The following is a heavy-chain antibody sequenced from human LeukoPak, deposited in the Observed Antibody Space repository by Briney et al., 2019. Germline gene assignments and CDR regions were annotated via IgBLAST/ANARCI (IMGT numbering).Heavy chain of an antibody. J-gene: IGHJ6*03. CDR1: GFIFSSYT. Sequence: PGGSLRLSCAASGFIFSSYTIHWVRQAPGKGLEYVSSIKSIGDNTHYANSVKGRFTISRDNSKNTLYLQMGSLRAEDMAVYYCARGFDSPMDVWGKGTTVTVSS. D-gene: IGHD3-9*01. CDR2: IKSIGDNT. CDR3: ARGFDSPMDV. V-gene: IGHV3-64*01.